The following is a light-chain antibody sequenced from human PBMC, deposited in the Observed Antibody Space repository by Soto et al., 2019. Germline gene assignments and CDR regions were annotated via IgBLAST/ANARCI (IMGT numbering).Light chain of an antibody. J-gene: IGKJ1*01. CDR3: QQYGSSPET. V-gene: IGKV3-20*01. Sequence: EIVLTQSPATLSLSPGERATLSCRASQSFSSNLAWYQQKPGQAPRLLIYGASSRATGIPDRFSGSGSGTDVTLTISRLEPEDFAVYYCQQYGSSPETFGQGTKVDVK. CDR1: QSFSSN. CDR2: GAS.